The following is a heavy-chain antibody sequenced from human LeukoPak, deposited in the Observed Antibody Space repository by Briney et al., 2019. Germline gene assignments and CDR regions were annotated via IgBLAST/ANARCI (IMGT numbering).Heavy chain of an antibody. J-gene: IGHJ6*02. Sequence: GGSLRLSCAASGFTFSSYAMSWVRQAPGKGLEWVSAISGSGGSTYYADSVKGRFTISRDNSKNTLYLQMNSLRAEDTAVYCCAKAMYYDILTGYRTYYYYGMDVWGQGTTVTVSS. CDR1: GFTFSSYA. V-gene: IGHV3-23*01. CDR3: AKAMYYDILTGYRTYYYYGMDV. CDR2: ISGSGGST. D-gene: IGHD3-9*01.